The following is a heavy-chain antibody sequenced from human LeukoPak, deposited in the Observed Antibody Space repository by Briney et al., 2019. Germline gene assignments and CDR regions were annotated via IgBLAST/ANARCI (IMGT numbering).Heavy chain of an antibody. D-gene: IGHD3-10*01. J-gene: IGHJ4*02. CDR1: GFTFSSYG. CDR3: AKMGGPMVRGVIIFPFDY. CDR2: ISGSGGST. Sequence: GGSLRLSCAASGFTFSSYGMSWVRQAPGKGLEWVSAISGSGGSTYYADSVKGRFTISRDNSKNTLYLQMNSLRAEDTAVYYCAKMGGPMVRGVIIFPFDYWGQGTLVTVSS. V-gene: IGHV3-23*01.